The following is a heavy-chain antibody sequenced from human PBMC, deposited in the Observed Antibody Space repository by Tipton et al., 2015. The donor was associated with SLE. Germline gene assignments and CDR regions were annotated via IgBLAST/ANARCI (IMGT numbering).Heavy chain of an antibody. CDR1: GGSFSGYY. CDR2: IYHSGST. Sequence: TLSLTCAVYGGSFSGYYWSWIRQPPGKGLEWIGYIYHSGSTYYNPSLKSRVTISVDRSKNQFSLKLSSVTAADTAVYYCARGSFSRYSSYFDLWGRGTLVTVSS. V-gene: IGHV4-30-2*01. J-gene: IGHJ2*01. CDR3: ARGSFSRYSSYFDL. D-gene: IGHD5-12*01.